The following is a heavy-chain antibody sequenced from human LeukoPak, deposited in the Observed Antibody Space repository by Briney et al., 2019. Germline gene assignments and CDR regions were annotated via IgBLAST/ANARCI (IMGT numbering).Heavy chain of an antibody. CDR2: IIPIFGTA. Sequence: ASVKVSCKASGGTFSSYAISWVRQAPGQGLAWMGGIIPIFGTANYAQKFQGRVTITADESTSTAYMELSSLRSEDTAVYYCARGYGDYSPFDYWGQGTLVTVSS. CDR1: GGTFSSYA. J-gene: IGHJ4*02. CDR3: ARGYGDYSPFDY. D-gene: IGHD4-17*01. V-gene: IGHV1-69*13.